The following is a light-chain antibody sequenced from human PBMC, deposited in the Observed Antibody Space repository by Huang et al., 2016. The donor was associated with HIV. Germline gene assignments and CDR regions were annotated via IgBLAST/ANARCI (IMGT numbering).Light chain of an antibody. CDR2: WAS. V-gene: IGKV4-1*01. J-gene: IGKJ3*01. CDR3: QQYYSSPFT. Sequence: DIVMTQSPDSLAVSLGERATIKCKSSQTILHDSDSRNYLAWYQQKPGQPPKLLIHWASSRKSGVPDRFIGSGSGTDFTLTISSLQAEDVAVYYCQQYYSSPFTFGPGTNVDI. CDR1: QTILHDSDSRNY.